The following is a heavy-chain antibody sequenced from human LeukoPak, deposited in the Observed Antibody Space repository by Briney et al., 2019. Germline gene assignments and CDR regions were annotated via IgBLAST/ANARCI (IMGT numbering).Heavy chain of an antibody. D-gene: IGHD5-24*01. CDR1: GFTFSSSA. V-gene: IGHV3-23*01. CDR3: AKSGYNRFDY. Sequence: GGSLRLSLAASGFTFSSSAMSWVRQAPGKGLEGVSSISGRGSGGSTYYADSVKGRFTISRDNSKNTLYLQMNSLIAEDTAVYYCAKSGYNRFDYWGQGTRVTVSS. J-gene: IGHJ4*02. CDR2: ISGRGSGGST.